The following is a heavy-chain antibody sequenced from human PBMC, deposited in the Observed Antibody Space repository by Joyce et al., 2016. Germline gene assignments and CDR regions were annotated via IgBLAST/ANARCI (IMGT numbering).Heavy chain of an antibody. CDR3: ARSQWLAPLMY. CDR2: MTTSGAT. CDR1: GGPFRGFF. V-gene: IGHV4-34*02. D-gene: IGHD6-19*01. Sequence: QVQLRQWGAGLLKPSETLSLTCAVSGGPFRGFFWTWVRQPPGKALEWIGDMTTSGATNYNPSLRSRVAISVDTANNQVSRTLTSLSAADMAVYYCARSQWLAPLMYWGQGTLVTVSP. J-gene: IGHJ4*01.